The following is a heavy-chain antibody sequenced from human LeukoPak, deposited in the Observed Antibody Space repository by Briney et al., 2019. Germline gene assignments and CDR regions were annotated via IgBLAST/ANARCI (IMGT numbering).Heavy chain of an antibody. V-gene: IGHV1-2*02. CDR3: ARDGGNIVVVPAAMEGYWFDP. J-gene: IGHJ5*02. CDR1: GYTFTGYY. D-gene: IGHD2-2*01. CDR2: INPNSGCT. Sequence: GASVKVSCKASGYTFTGYYMHWVRQAPGQGLEWMGWINPNSGCTNYAQKFQGRVTMTRDTSISTAYMELSRLRSDGTAVYYCARDGGNIVVVPAAMEGYWFDPWGQGTLVTVSS.